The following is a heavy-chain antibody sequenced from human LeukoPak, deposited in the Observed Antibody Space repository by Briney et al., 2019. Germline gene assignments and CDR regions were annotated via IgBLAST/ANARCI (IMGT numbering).Heavy chain of an antibody. D-gene: IGHD1-1*01. V-gene: IGHV3-30*02. CDR2: IRYDGSNK. J-gene: IGHJ3*02. CDR3: ARPQNWNVRSDAFDI. CDR1: GFIFNSYG. Sequence: GGSLRLSCAASGFIFNSYGMHWVRQAPGKGLEWVAFIRYDGSNKYYADSVKGRFTISRDNAKNSLYLQMNILRAEDTAVYYCARPQNWNVRSDAFDIWGQGTMVTVSS.